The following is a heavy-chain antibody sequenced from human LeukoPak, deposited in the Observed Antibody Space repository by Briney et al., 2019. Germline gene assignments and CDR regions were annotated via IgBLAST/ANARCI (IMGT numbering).Heavy chain of an antibody. Sequence: SVKVSCKASGGTFSSYAISWVRQAPGQGLEWMGGIIPIFGTANYAQKFQGRVTITADESTSTAYMELSSLRSEDTAVYYCAGARFPGSMVRGVITEFHYWGQGTLVTVSS. CDR1: GGTFSSYA. CDR2: IIPIFGTA. V-gene: IGHV1-69*01. CDR3: AGARFPGSMVRGVITEFHY. D-gene: IGHD3-10*01. J-gene: IGHJ4*02.